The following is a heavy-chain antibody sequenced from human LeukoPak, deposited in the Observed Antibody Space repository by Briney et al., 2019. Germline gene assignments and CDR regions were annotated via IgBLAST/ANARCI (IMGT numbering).Heavy chain of an antibody. D-gene: IGHD2-2*01. Sequence: PSETLSLTCTVSGGSISSSSYYWGWIRQPPGKGLEWIGRIYYSGSTYYNPSLTSRVTISVDTSKNQFSLKLSSVTAADTAVYYCARPSHIVVVPAAYWYFDLWGRGTLVTVSS. CDR3: ARPSHIVVVPAAYWYFDL. CDR1: GGSISSSSYY. V-gene: IGHV4-39*01. J-gene: IGHJ2*01. CDR2: IYYSGST.